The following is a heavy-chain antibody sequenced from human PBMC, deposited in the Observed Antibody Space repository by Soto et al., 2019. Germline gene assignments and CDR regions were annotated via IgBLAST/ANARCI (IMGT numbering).Heavy chain of an antibody. J-gene: IGHJ4*02. CDR2: INPNSGGT. CDR1: GYTFTGYY. Sequence: ASVKVSCKASGYTFTGYYMHWVRQAPGQGLEWMGWINPNSGGTNYAQKFQGRVTMNRDTSISTAYMELSRLRSDDTAVYYCASALYSSGWYYFDYWGQGTLVTVSS. D-gene: IGHD6-19*01. CDR3: ASALYSSGWYYFDY. V-gene: IGHV1-2*02.